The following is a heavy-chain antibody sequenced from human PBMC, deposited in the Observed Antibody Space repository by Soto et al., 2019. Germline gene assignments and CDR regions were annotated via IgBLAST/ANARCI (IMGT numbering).Heavy chain of an antibody. J-gene: IGHJ4*02. Sequence: QVHLVQSGAEVKKPGSSVRVSCKASGGTYRNYAVNWVRQAPGQGLEWMGSIIPISGTTNYAQKFQGRVTITADESTSTAYMELRRLRSEDTAVYFCARDEGDDSSGYYDVNYWGQGTLVTVSS. CDR1: GGTYRNYA. CDR3: ARDEGDDSSGYYDVNY. CDR2: IIPISGTT. D-gene: IGHD3-22*01. V-gene: IGHV1-69*18.